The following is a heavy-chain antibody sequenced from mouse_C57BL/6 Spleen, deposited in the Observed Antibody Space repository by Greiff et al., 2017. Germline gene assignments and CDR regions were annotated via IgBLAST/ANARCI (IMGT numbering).Heavy chain of an antibody. Sequence: QVQLQQSGAELVKPGASVKLSCKASGYTFTSYWMHWVKQRPGLGLEWIGMIHPNSGSTNYNEKFKSKATLTVDKSSSTAYMQLSSLTSEDSAVYYCARITTDWYFDVWGTGTTVTVSS. CDR1: GYTFTSYW. V-gene: IGHV1-64*01. CDR2: IHPNSGST. CDR3: ARITTDWYFDV. J-gene: IGHJ1*03. D-gene: IGHD1-1*01.